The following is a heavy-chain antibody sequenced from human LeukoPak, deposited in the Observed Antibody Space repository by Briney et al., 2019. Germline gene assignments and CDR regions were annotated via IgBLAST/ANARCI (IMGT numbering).Heavy chain of an antibody. J-gene: IGHJ6*03. CDR3: AKSSSLGDYDYYMDV. CDR1: GFTFRSYA. Sequence: GSLRLSCAASGFTFRSYAMHWVRQAPGKGLEWVAVIWYDGNNKYYADSVKGRFTISRDNSKNTLYLQMSSMRAEDTAVYYCAKSSSLGDYDYYMDVWGKGTTVTVSS. D-gene: IGHD6-6*01. V-gene: IGHV3-33*06. CDR2: IWYDGNNK.